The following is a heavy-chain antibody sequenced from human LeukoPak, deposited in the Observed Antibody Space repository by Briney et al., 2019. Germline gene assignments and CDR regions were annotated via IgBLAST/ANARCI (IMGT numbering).Heavy chain of an antibody. CDR3: ATDTNLVDVTQGDGHEDENFDR. CDR2: IGKNGNLV. V-gene: IGHV3-11*01. D-gene: IGHD1-26*01. Sequence: KSGGSLRLSCAASGFTFSDFYMSWIRQAPGKGLEWISYIGKNGNLVDYADSVKGRFTVSRDNTRNLMFLQMNSLRAEDTAVYYCATDTNLVDVTQGDGHEDENFDRWGQGTKVTVSS. J-gene: IGHJ3*02. CDR1: GFTFSDFY.